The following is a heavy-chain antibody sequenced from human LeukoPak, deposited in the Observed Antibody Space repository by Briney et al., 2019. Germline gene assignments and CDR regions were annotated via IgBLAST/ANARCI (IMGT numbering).Heavy chain of an antibody. CDR1: GFTFSSYA. CDR2: ISGSGGST. CDR3: AKDVGCSSTSCYNPHY. D-gene: IGHD2-2*01. J-gene: IGHJ4*02. V-gene: IGHV3-23*01. Sequence: GSLRLSCAASGFTFSSYAMSWVRQAPGKGLEWVSAISGSGGSTYYADSVKGRFTISRDNSKNTLYLQMNSLRAEDTAVYYCAKDVGCSSTSCYNPHYWGQGTLVTVSS.